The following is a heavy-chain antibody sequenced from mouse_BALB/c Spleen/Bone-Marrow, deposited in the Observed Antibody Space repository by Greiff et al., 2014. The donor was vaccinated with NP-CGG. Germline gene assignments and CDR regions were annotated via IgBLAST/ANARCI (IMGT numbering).Heavy chain of an antibody. CDR1: GFTFSSYG. V-gene: IGHV5-6*01. J-gene: IGHJ3*01. Sequence: EVQLQQSGGDLVKPGGSLKLSCAASGFTFSSYGMSWVRQTPDKRLELVATISSGGSYTYYPDSVKGRFTISRDNAKNTLYLQMSSLKSEDTAMYYCASPLTGTFGWNAYWGQGTLVTVSA. CDR3: ASPLTGTFGWNAY. CDR2: ISSGGSYT. D-gene: IGHD4-1*01.